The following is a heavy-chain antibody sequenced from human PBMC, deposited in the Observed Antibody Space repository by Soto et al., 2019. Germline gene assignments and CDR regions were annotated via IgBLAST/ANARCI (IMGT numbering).Heavy chain of an antibody. V-gene: IGHV4-59*08. D-gene: IGHD6-13*01. Sequence: QVQLQESGPGLVKPSETLSLTCTVSGGSISSYYWSWIRQPPGKGLEWIGYIYYSGSTNYNPSLRPRVTISVDTSKHQFSLKLRSVTGADTAVYYCAGHVAPTYAAVATPWFDPWGPGTLVTVSS. CDR2: IYYSGST. CDR3: AGHVAPTYAAVATPWFDP. J-gene: IGHJ5*02. CDR1: GGSISSYY.